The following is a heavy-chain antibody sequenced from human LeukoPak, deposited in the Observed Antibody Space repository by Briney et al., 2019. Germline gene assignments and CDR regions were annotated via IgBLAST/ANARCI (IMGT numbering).Heavy chain of an antibody. V-gene: IGHV3-30-3*01. J-gene: IGHJ2*01. D-gene: IGHD2-2*01. CDR2: ISSDGSNK. CDR1: GFTFNTYA. Sequence: GGSLRLSCAASGFTFNTYAMHWVRQAPGKGLEWVAVISSDGSNKYHTDSVKGRFTISRDNSRNTLYLQMNSLRAEDTAVYYCARDQGYCTSTSCHDYHSYFDVRGRGTLVTVSS. CDR3: ARDQGYCTSTSCHDYHSYFDV.